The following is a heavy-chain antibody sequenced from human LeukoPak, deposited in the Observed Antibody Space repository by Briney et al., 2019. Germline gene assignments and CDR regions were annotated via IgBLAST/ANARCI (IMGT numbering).Heavy chain of an antibody. CDR1: GFTFKIYS. Sequence: GGSLRLSCAASGFTFKIYSMNWVRQAPGKGLEWVSRINSDGSSTSYADSVKGRFTISRDNAKNTLYLQMNSLRAEDTAVYYCARANYYGSGSPLDYWGQGTLVTVSS. V-gene: IGHV3-74*01. CDR3: ARANYYGSGSPLDY. J-gene: IGHJ4*02. D-gene: IGHD3-10*01. CDR2: INSDGSST.